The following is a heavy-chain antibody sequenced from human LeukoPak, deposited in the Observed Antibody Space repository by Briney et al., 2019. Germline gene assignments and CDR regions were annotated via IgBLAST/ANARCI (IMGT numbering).Heavy chain of an antibody. CDR2: ISSSSSTI. D-gene: IGHD1-20*01. CDR1: GFTFSSYS. CDR3: AKDYRSYNWNVKSLYYFDY. V-gene: IGHV3-48*04. Sequence: GGSLRLSCAASGFTFSSYSMNWVRQAPGKGLEWVSYISSSSSTIYYADSVKGRFTISRDNAKNSLYLQMNSLRAEDTAVYYCAKDYRSYNWNVKSLYYFDYWGQGTLVTVSS. J-gene: IGHJ4*02.